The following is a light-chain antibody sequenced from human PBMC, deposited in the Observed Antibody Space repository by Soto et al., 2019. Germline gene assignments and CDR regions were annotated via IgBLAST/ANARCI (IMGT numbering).Light chain of an antibody. Sequence: QSVLTQPASVSGSPGQSITISCTGTSSDVGGYNYVSWYQEHPGKAPKLMIYDVSNRPSGVSNRFSGSKSDNTASLTISGLQAEDEADYYCSSYTSDCTYVFGTGTKVTVL. V-gene: IGLV2-14*01. CDR3: SSYTSDCTYV. J-gene: IGLJ1*01. CDR1: SSDVGGYNY. CDR2: DVS.